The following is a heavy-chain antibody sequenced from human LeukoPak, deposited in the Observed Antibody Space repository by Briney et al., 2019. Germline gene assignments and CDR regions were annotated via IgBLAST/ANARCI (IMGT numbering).Heavy chain of an antibody. V-gene: IGHV3-21*01. D-gene: IGHD1-26*01. J-gene: IGHJ6*03. CDR3: ARDPYSGAYGDTYYYYMDV. CDR2: ITSSSSYT. CDR1: GFSFSSYN. Sequence: GGSLRLSCAASGFSFSSYNMNWVRQAPGKGLEWVSSITSSSSYTFYADSVKGRFTISRDNARNSLYLQMNSLRAEDTAVYYCARDPYSGAYGDTYYYYMDVWGKGTTVTISS.